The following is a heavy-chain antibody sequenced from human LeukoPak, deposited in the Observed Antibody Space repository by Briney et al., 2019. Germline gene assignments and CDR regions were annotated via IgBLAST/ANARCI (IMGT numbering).Heavy chain of an antibody. CDR1: GFPFSDYN. CDR2: IIGRGDHI. CDR3: SKEVMATLVGEDVFYM. V-gene: IGHV3-23*01. J-gene: IGHJ3*02. D-gene: IGHD5-24*01. Sequence: GGSLRLSCAASGFPFSDYNMKWIRQTPGKGLEWVSYIIGRGDHIYYADSVRGRFIVSRDNSKSTMYVQMNNVRAEDRAVYYCSKEVMATLVGEDVFYMWGEGTVVTVS.